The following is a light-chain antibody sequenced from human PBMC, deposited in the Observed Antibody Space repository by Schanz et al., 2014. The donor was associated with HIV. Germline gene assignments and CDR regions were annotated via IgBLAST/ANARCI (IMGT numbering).Light chain of an antibody. J-gene: IGLJ3*02. CDR3: AGWDDSLNGWV. V-gene: IGLV1-44*01. CDR1: SSNIGSNT. CDR2: NSY. Sequence: QSVLTQPPSASGTPGQRVTISYSGSSSNIGSNTVNWYRQLPGTAPKLLIYNSYHRPSGVPDRFSGSGSGTSASLAISGLQSDDEGDYYCAGWDDSLNGWVFGGGTKLTVL.